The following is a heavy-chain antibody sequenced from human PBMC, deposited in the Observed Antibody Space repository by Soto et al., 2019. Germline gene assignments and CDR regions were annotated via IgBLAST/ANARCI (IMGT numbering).Heavy chain of an antibody. CDR3: VRDELLPDNGLDH. V-gene: IGHV3-33*01. Sequence: QVQLVESGGGVVRPGTSLRLSCEATGFSFSTHGMHWVRQAQGKGLEWVAVIVNDGSEQAYSDSVKGRVTISRDNSKNTLYLQMNNLRAEDTAVYYCVRDELLPDNGLDHWGQGIVVTVSS. J-gene: IGHJ5*02. D-gene: IGHD1-7*01. CDR1: GFSFSTHG. CDR2: IVNDGSEQ.